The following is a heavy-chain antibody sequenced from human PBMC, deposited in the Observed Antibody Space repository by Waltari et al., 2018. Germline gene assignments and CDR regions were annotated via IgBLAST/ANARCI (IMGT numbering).Heavy chain of an antibody. CDR1: GYGFSSYW. J-gene: IGHJ5*02. D-gene: IGHD3-16*01. V-gene: IGHV5-51*01. Sequence: EVQLVQSGAEVKKPGESLRISCRGSGYGFSSYWIAWVRQMPGKGLEWMGTSYTGDSDTTYSPSFQGQVTIAADKSLRTVYLQWSSLKASDTAVYYCARHIMTEEGSSFDWFDPWGQGTQVTVSS. CDR3: ARHIMTEEGSSFDWFDP. CDR2: SYTGDSDT.